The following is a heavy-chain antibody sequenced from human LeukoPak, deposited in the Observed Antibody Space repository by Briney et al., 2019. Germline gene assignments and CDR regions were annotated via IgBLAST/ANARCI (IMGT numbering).Heavy chain of an antibody. CDR1: GGSFSGYY. D-gene: IGHD3-10*01. CDR3: ARRGYYGWGSVY. J-gene: IGHJ4*02. Sequence: SETLSLTCAVYGGSFSGYYWSWIRQPPGKGLEWIGVVYYSGSTYYSSSFKSQVTISVDTSKNKFSLKLSPVTAADTAIYYCARRGYYGWGSVYWGQGTLVTVSS. CDR2: VYYSGST. V-gene: IGHV4-34*01.